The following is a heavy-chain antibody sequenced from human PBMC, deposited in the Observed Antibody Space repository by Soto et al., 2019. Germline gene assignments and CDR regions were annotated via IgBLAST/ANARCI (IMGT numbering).Heavy chain of an antibody. Sequence: QVQLVQSGAEVKKPGSSVKVSCKASGGTFSSYTISWVRQAPGQGLEWMGRIIPILGIANYAQKFQGRVTXTXDXXTSPAYMELSSLRSEDTAVYYCAVVVVTAHNWFDPWGQGTLVTVSS. J-gene: IGHJ5*02. CDR1: GGTFSSYT. CDR3: AVVVVTAHNWFDP. D-gene: IGHD2-21*02. CDR2: IIPILGIA. V-gene: IGHV1-69*02.